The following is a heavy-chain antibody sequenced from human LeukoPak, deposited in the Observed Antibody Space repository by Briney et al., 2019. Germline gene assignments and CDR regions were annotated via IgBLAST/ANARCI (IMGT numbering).Heavy chain of an antibody. V-gene: IGHV4-39*01. D-gene: IGHD2-2*01. Sequence: SETLSLTCTVSGGSISSRSYYWGWIRQPPGKGLEWIGSIFYSGTTYYNPSLKSRVTISVDTSKNQFSLRLSSVTAAGTAVYYCASENCSGTSCSSLDYWGQGTLVTVSS. CDR2: IFYSGTT. CDR1: GGSISSRSYY. J-gene: IGHJ4*02. CDR3: ASENCSGTSCSSLDY.